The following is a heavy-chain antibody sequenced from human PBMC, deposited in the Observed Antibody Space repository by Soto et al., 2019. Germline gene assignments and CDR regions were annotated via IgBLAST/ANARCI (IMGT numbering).Heavy chain of an antibody. CDR3: ARAMRGYFDWFDP. D-gene: IGHD3-9*01. CDR1: GYTFTGYY. V-gene: IGHV1-2*02. J-gene: IGHJ5*02. CDR2: INPNSGGT. Sequence: RASVKVSCKASGYTFTGYYMHWVRRAPGQGLEWMGWINPNSGGTNYAQKFQGRVTMTRDTSISTAYMELSRLRSDDTAVYYCARAMRGYFDWFDPWGQGTLVTVAS.